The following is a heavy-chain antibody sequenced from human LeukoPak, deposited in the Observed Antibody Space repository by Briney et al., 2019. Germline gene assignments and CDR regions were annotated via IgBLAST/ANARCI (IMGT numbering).Heavy chain of an antibody. CDR3: ARGGRYYFDQ. J-gene: IGHJ4*02. D-gene: IGHD3-3*01. CDR2: IYYNGST. V-gene: IGHV4-59*01. CDR1: GGSINSYY. Sequence: NPSETLSLTCTVSGGSINSYYWSWIRQPPGKGLEWLGYIYYNGSTNYNPSLKSRVTISLDTSKNHFSLNLNSVTAADTAIYSCARGGRYYFDQWGQGTPVTVSS.